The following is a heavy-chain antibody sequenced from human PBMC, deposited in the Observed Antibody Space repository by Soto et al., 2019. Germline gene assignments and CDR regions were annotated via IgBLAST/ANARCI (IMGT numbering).Heavy chain of an antibody. CDR1: GGTFNSYT. D-gene: IGHD3-10*01. V-gene: IGHV1-69*02. J-gene: IGHJ4*02. CDR3: ATSYGSGSTHFDS. CDR2: VTPIVGMS. Sequence: QVQLVQSGSEVKKPGSSVKVSCTASGGTFNSYTINWVRQAPGQRLEWVGRVTPIVGMSTSASKFQGRVTMTADKSTTKAYMALTGLRSDDTAVYYCATSYGSGSTHFDSWGQGTLVTVSS.